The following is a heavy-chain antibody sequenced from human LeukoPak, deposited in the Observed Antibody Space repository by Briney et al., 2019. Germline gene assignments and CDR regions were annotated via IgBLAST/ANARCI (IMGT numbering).Heavy chain of an antibody. CDR3: ARDPFAGIAVAGAHY. D-gene: IGHD6-19*01. V-gene: IGHV4-59*01. J-gene: IGHJ4*02. CDR1: GGSISSYY. CDR2: IYYSGST. Sequence: SETLSLTCTVSGGSISSYYWSWIRQPPGKGLEWIGYIYYSGSTNYNPSLKSRVTISVDTSKNQFSLKLSSVTAADTAVYYCARDPFAGIAVAGAHYWGQGTLVTVSS.